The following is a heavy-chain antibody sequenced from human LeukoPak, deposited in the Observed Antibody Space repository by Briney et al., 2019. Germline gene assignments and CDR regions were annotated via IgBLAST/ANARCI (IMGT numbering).Heavy chain of an antibody. CDR1: GFTVSSNY. CDR2: IYSGGST. Sequence: GGSLRLSCAASGFTVSSNYMSWVRQAPGKGLEWVSVIYSGGSTYYADSVKGRFTISRDNSKNTLYLQMNSLRAEDTAVYYCARDRDSSSWYYFDYWGQGTLVTVSS. V-gene: IGHV3-66*01. J-gene: IGHJ4*02. D-gene: IGHD6-13*01. CDR3: ARDRDSSSWYYFDY.